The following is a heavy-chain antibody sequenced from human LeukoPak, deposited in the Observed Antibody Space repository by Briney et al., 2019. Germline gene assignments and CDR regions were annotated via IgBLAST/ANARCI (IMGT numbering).Heavy chain of an antibody. CDR2: IYTSGST. CDR3: AREHTLGDYYYYYMDV. J-gene: IGHJ6*03. D-gene: IGHD2-21*01. CDR1: GGSISSYY. V-gene: IGHV4-4*07. Sequence: SETLSLTCTVSGGSISSYYWSWIRQPAGKGLEWIGRIYTSGSTNYNPSLKSRVTMPVDTSKNQFSLKLSSVTAADTAVYYCAREHTLGDYYYYYMDVWGKGTTVTVSS.